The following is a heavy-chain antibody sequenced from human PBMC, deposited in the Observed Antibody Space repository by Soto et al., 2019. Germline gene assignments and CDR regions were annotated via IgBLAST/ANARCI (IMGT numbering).Heavy chain of an antibody. CDR2: IYYSGSS. D-gene: IGHD1-26*01. CDR1: GGSISSSSYY. V-gene: IGHV4-39*01. CDR3: ARQSKVGANDAFDI. Sequence: PSETVSLTGTVSGGSISSSSYYWGWIRQPPGKGLEWIGCIYYSGSSYYNPYLKSRVTISVDTSKNQFSMKLSSVPAADTAVYYCARQSKVGANDAFDIWGQGTMVTVSS. J-gene: IGHJ3*02.